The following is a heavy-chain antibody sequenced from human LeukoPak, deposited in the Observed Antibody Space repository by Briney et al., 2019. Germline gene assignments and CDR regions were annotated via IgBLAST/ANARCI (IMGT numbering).Heavy chain of an antibody. CDR3: ARLRKYYYDSSGTGEDWYFDL. Sequence: AGGSLRLSCAAYGFTFSYYSMHWVRQAPGKGLGWISYISRSGDNIYYADSVKGRFTISRDNADSSLYLQMNSLRDEDTAVYYCARLRKYYYDSSGTGEDWYFDLWGRGTLVTVSS. J-gene: IGHJ2*01. D-gene: IGHD3-22*01. CDR1: GFTFSYYS. V-gene: IGHV3-48*02. CDR2: ISRSGDNI.